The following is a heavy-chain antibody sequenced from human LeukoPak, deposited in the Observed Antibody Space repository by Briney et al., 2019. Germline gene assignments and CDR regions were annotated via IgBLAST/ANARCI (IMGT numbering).Heavy chain of an antibody. V-gene: IGHV3-49*04. CDR3: TRDSGYSSGWYHPQPSDY. CDR2: IRSKAYGGTT. Sequence: GGSLRLSCTASGFTFGDYAMSWVRQAPGKGLEWVGFIRSKAYGGTTEYAASVKGRFTISRDDSKSIAYLQMNSLKTEDTAVYYCTRDSGYSSGWYHPQPSDYWGQGTLVTVSS. CDR1: GFTFGDYA. D-gene: IGHD6-19*01. J-gene: IGHJ4*02.